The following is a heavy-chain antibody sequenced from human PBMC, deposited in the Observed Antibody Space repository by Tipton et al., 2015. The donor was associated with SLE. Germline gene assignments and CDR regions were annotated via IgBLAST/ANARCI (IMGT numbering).Heavy chain of an antibody. Sequence: TLSLTCAVSDGSFNGYFWTWIRQPPGKGLEWIAEIIHSGVTNYNPSLRSRVTISVDMSKSQVSLKLSSVTAADTAVYYCARDSPTVAGTFDSWGQGTLVIVS. V-gene: IGHV4-34*12. CDR3: ARDSPTVAGTFDS. J-gene: IGHJ4*02. D-gene: IGHD6-19*01. CDR2: IIHSGVT. CDR1: DGSFNGYF.